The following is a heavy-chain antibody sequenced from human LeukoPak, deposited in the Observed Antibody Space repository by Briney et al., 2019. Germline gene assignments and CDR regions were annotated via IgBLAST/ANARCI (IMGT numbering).Heavy chain of an antibody. V-gene: IGHV3-64*04. CDR3: ARDGGYGDYEDDY. J-gene: IGHJ4*02. CDR1: GFTFSSYA. CDR2: ISSNGGST. Sequence: PGGSLRLSCAASGFTFSSYAMHWVRQAPGKGLEYVSAISSNGGSTYYANSVKGRFTISRDNAKNSLYLQMNSLRAEDTAVYYCARDGGYGDYEDDYWGQGTLVTVSS. D-gene: IGHD4-17*01.